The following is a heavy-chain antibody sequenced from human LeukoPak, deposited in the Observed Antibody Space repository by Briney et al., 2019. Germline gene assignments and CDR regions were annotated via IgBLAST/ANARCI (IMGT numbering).Heavy chain of an antibody. D-gene: IGHD4-17*01. CDR1: GFTFSSYS. Sequence: GGSLRLSCAASGFTFSSYSMSWVRQAPGKGLEWVSSISSSSSDIYYADSVKGRFTISRDNAKNSLYLQMNSLRAEDTAVYYCARAHPGDYGDFQFDYWGQGTLVTVSS. J-gene: IGHJ4*02. CDR2: ISSSSSDI. CDR3: ARAHPGDYGDFQFDY. V-gene: IGHV3-21*01.